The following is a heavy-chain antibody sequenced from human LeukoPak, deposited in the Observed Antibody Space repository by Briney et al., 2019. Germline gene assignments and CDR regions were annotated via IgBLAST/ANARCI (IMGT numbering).Heavy chain of an antibody. D-gene: IGHD6-6*01. J-gene: IGHJ6*02. V-gene: IGHV4-34*01. CDR2: INHSGST. CDR1: GGSFSGYY. Sequence: SETLSLTCAVYGGSFSGYYWSWIRQPPGKGLEWIGEINHSGSTNYNPSLKSRVTISVDTSKNQFSLKLSSVTAADTAVYYCARAIPLLYSSSSDNYYYGMDVWGQGTTVTVS. CDR3: ARAIPLLYSSSSDNYYYGMDV.